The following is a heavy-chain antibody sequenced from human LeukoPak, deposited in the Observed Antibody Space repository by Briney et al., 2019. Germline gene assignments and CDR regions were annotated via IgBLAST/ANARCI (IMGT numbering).Heavy chain of an antibody. J-gene: IGHJ5*02. D-gene: IGHD2-2*01. CDR3: ARELLVGWFDP. CDR1: GFTFSSYS. Sequence: GGSLRLSCAASGFTFSSYSMNWVRQASGKGLEWVSSISSSSSYIYYADSVKGRFTISRDNAKNSLYLQMNSLRAEDTAVYYCARELLVGWFDPWGQGTLLTVSS. V-gene: IGHV3-21*01. CDR2: ISSSSSYI.